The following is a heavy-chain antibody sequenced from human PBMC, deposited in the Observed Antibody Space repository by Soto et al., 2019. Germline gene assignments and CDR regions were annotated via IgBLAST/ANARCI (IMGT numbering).Heavy chain of an antibody. D-gene: IGHD6-13*01. CDR1: GGTFSSYA. Sequence: QVQLVQSGAEVKKPGSSVKVSCKASGGTFSSYAISWVRQAPGQGLEWMGGIIPIFGTANYAQKFQGRVTITADESTSTAYMELSSLRSEDTAVYYCAHTSGGYSSSWYSWFDLWGQGTLVTVSS. J-gene: IGHJ5*02. CDR2: IIPIFGTA. V-gene: IGHV1-69*01. CDR3: AHTSGGYSSSWYSWFDL.